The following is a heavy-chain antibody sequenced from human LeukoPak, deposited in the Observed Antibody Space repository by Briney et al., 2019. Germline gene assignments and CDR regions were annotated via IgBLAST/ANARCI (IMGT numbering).Heavy chain of an antibody. D-gene: IGHD3-3*01. V-gene: IGHV4-59*08. CDR2: IYYSGST. CDR1: GGSISSYC. CDR3: ARRALYDFWSGSDAFDI. J-gene: IGHJ3*02. Sequence: PSETLSLTCTVSGGSISSYCWSWIRQPPGKGLEWIGYIYYSGSTNYNPSLKSRVTISVDTSKNQFSLKLSSVTAADTAVYYCARRALYDFWSGSDAFDIWGQGTMVTVSS.